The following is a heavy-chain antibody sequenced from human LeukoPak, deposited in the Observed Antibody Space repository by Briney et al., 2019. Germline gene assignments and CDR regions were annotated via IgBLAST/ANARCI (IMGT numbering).Heavy chain of an antibody. J-gene: IGHJ4*02. Sequence: GGSLRLSCAASGFSFSIYSMDWVRQAPGKGLEWVSYISSSSSEIHYADSVRGRFTISRDNAKNSLFLQMNSLRAEDTAVYYCARDIVAAGLFFDYWGQGTPVTVSS. CDR2: ISSSSSEI. D-gene: IGHD6-13*01. V-gene: IGHV3-21*05. CDR3: ARDIVAAGLFFDY. CDR1: GFSFSIYS.